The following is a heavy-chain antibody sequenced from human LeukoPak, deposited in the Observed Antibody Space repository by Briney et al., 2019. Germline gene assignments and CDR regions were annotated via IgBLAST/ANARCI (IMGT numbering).Heavy chain of an antibody. CDR1: RLTFSSYW. Sequence: GGSLRLSFAASRLTFSSYWMNWVRQAPGKGLEWVANIKQDGSEKYYVDSVKGRFTISRDNAKNSLYLQMNSLRAEDTAVYYCARAASFSYGMDVWGQGATVTVSS. V-gene: IGHV3-7*01. CDR3: ARAASFSYGMDV. CDR2: IKQDGSEK. D-gene: IGHD6-6*01. J-gene: IGHJ6*02.